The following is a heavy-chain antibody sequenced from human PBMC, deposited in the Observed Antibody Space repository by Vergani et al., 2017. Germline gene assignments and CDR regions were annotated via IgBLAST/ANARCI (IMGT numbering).Heavy chain of an antibody. Sequence: QVQLQESGPGLVKPSQTLSLTCTVSGGSINSHNYYWSWIRQPAGKGLEWIGRIHTSGSTNYNPSLKSRVTMSEDTSKNQFSLNLTSVTAADTAVYFCARGSGLGGSCYKPLFDYWDQGILVTVST. D-gene: IGHD2-15*01. CDR3: ARGSGLGGSCYKPLFDY. CDR2: IHTSGST. CDR1: GGSINSHNYY. V-gene: IGHV4-61*02. J-gene: IGHJ4*02.